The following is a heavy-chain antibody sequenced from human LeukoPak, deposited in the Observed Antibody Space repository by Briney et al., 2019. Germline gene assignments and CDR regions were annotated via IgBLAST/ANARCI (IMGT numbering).Heavy chain of an antibody. Sequence: GASVKVSCKASGGTFSSYAISWVRQAPGQGLEWMGGIIPIFGTANYAQKFQGRVTITTDESTSTAYMELSSLRSEDTAVYYCATVGYSQFFDYWGQGTLVTVSS. CDR1: GGTFSSYA. CDR2: IIPIFGTA. CDR3: ATVGYSQFFDY. J-gene: IGHJ4*02. D-gene: IGHD5-18*01. V-gene: IGHV1-69*05.